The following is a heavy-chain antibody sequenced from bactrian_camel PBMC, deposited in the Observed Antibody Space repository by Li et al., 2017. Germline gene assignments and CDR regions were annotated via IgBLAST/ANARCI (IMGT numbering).Heavy chain of an antibody. CDR1: GANC. D-gene: IGHD2*01. Sequence: VQLVESGGGSVQAGGSLRLSCVVSGANCMGWFRQAPGKEREGVAAIDGEDTTDYADSVKGRFTISQDNAKNTVYLQIDDLKPEDTAMYYCAADAGCGDSWAPDLGYWGQGTQVTVS. J-gene: IGHJ6*01. CDR3: AADAGCGDSWAPDLGY. V-gene: IGHV3S53*01. CDR2: IDGEDTT.